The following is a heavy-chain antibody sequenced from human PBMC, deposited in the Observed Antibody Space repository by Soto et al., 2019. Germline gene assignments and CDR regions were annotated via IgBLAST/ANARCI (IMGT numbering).Heavy chain of an antibody. Sequence: PSETLSLTCAVYGGSFSDYYWNWIRQPPGKGLEWIGEINNSGNTNYNPSLKSRVTISVDTSKNQFSLKLSSVTAADTAVYYCARGRVLKICRLGRGSDNWGQGTLVTVSS. D-gene: IGHD1-26*01. J-gene: IGHJ4*02. CDR2: INNSGNT. CDR1: GGSFSDYY. V-gene: IGHV4-34*01. CDR3: ARGRVLKICRLGRGSDN.